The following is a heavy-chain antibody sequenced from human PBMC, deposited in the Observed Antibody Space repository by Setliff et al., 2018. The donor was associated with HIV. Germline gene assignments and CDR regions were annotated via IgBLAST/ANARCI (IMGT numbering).Heavy chain of an antibody. CDR2: TSHNGES. CDR1: GGSFSDYS. Sequence: SETLSLTCAAYGGSFSDYSWTWIRQAPGKGLEWIGETSHNGESSYNTSLTSRVTISVDTSKRQFSLKLTSVTAADTAVYYCARSGYCVGTDCYRGALDYWGQGVLVTVSS. D-gene: IGHD2-21*01. V-gene: IGHV4-34*01. J-gene: IGHJ4*02. CDR3: ARSGYCVGTDCYRGALDY.